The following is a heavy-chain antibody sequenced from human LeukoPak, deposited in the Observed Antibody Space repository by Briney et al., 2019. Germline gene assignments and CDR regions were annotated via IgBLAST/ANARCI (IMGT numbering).Heavy chain of an antibody. CDR3: VRDTGGSGSYPDY. Sequence: GGSLRLSCAASGFTFSGYWMTWVRQAPGKALEWVANIRQDGRDEYYWDSVKGRFTISRDNAKNSVYLQMNSLRAEDTAIYYCVRDTGGSGSYPDYWGQGTLVTVSS. CDR2: IRQDGRDE. D-gene: IGHD1-26*01. J-gene: IGHJ4*02. CDR1: GFTFSGYW. V-gene: IGHV3-7*01.